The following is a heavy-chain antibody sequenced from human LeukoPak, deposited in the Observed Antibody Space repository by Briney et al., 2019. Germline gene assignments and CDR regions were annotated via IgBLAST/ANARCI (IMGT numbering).Heavy chain of an antibody. CDR2: VSYDGTNE. Sequence: GGSLRLSCAASGVIFNNFAFPWVRQAPGKGLEWVAAVSYDGTNEYYAGSVRGRLTISRDNSKNTLYLQMNSLRDVDTAIYFCARAGRADGDYHYFDYWGQGTLVTVSS. V-gene: IGHV3-30-3*01. CDR3: ARAGRADGDYHYFDY. D-gene: IGHD4-17*01. CDR1: GVIFNNFA. J-gene: IGHJ4*02.